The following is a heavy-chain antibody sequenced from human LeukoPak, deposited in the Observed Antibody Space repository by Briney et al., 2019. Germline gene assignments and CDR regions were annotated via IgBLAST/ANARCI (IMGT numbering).Heavy chain of an antibody. J-gene: IGHJ4*02. D-gene: IGHD2-15*01. V-gene: IGHV4-31*03. CDR3: ASADLVEEGSWAFDY. Sequence: TLSLTCTVSGGSISSGGYYWSWIRQHPGKGLEWIGYIYYSGSTYYNPSLKSRVTISVDTSKSQFSLKLSSVTAADTAVYYCASADLVEEGSWAFDYWGQGTLVTVSS. CDR2: IYYSGST. CDR1: GGSISSGGYY.